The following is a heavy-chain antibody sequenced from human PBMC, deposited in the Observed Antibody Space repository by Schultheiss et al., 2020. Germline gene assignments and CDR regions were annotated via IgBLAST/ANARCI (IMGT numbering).Heavy chain of an antibody. CDR1: GGSISSGDYY. J-gene: IGHJ4*02. Sequence: SATLSLTCTVSGGSISSGDYYWSWIRQPPGKGLEWIGYIYHSGSTYYNPSLKSRVTISVDTSKNQFSLKLSSVTAADTAVYYYARELSYDSSGYSFDYWGQGTLVTVSS. CDR2: IYHSGST. V-gene: IGHV4-30-4*01. CDR3: ARELSYDSSGYSFDY. D-gene: IGHD3-22*01.